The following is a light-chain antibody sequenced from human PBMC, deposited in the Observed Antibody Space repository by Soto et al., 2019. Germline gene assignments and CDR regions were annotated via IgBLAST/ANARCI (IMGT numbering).Light chain of an antibody. CDR1: QSVSSSY. CDR2: GAS. CDR3: QQYGSSPRELT. J-gene: IGKJ4*01. V-gene: IGKV3-20*01. Sequence: EIVLTQSPGTLSLSPGERATLSCRASQSVSSSYLAWYQQKPGQAPRLLIYGASSRATGIPDRFSGSGSGTDLTLTISRLEPEDFAVYYCQQYGSSPRELTFGGGTKVEIK.